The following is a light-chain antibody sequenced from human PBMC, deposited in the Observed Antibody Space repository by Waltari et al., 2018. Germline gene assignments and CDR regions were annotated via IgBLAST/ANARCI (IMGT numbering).Light chain of an antibody. CDR2: GAS. CDR1: QSVSRSY. V-gene: IGKV3-20*01. J-gene: IGKJ5*01. CDR3: QQYSDSPIT. Sequence: EIVLTQSPGTLSLSPGERSTLPCRASQSVSRSYLAWYQQKSGQAPRLLIYGASNRATGTPDRFSGSGSGTDFTLTVSRLEPEDFALYFCQQYSDSPITFGQGTRLEIK.